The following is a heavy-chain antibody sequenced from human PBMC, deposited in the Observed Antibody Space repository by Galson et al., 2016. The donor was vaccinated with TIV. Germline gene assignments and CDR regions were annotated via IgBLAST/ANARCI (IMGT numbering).Heavy chain of an antibody. Sequence: KGLEWVANIEPDGDERHYVDSVRGRFTISRDNAKNSLFLEMNHLRAEDTAVYYCARGTTLTEVADIFEYWGQGALVTVSS. D-gene: IGHD6-19*01. CDR2: IEPDGDER. J-gene: IGHJ4*02. V-gene: IGHV3-7*01. CDR3: ARGTTLTEVADIFEY.